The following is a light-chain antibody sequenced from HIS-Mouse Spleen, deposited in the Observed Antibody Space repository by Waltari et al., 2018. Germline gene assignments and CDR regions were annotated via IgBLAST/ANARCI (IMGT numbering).Light chain of an antibody. CDR2: GAS. CDR1: QSVSSSY. Sequence: EIVLTQSRGTLSLSPGERATLPCRAIQSVSSSYLAWYQQKPGQAPRLLIYGASSRATGIPDRFSGSGSGTDFTLTISRLEPEDFAVYYCQQYGSSPLTFGGGTKVEIK. CDR3: QQYGSSPLT. J-gene: IGKJ4*01. V-gene: IGKV3-20*01.